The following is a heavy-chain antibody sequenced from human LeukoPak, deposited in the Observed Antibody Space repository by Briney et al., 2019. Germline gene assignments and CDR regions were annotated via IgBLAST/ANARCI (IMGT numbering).Heavy chain of an antibody. CDR1: GFTFSSYG. Sequence: GGSLRLSCAASGFTFSSYGMHWVRQAPGKGLEWVAVISYDGSNKYYADSVKGRFTISRDNSKNTLYLQMNSLRAEDTAVYYCAKALGYSSSWVPGMAPDYWGQGTLVTVSS. J-gene: IGHJ4*02. D-gene: IGHD6-13*01. CDR2: ISYDGSNK. CDR3: AKALGYSSSWVPGMAPDY. V-gene: IGHV3-30*18.